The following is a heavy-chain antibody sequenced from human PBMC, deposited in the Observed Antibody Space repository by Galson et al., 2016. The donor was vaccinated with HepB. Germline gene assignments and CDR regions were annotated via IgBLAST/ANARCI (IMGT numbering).Heavy chain of an antibody. CDR2: ISWHSGNI. CDR1: GFKFEDYA. Sequence: SLRLPCAAAGFKFEDYAMHWVRQAPGKGLEWVAGISWHSGNISYADSVRGRFTISRDNAKNSLLLHMESLRPEDTALYYCVKDSGDNLWGRENYYYGMDVWGQGTTVTVS. V-gene: IGHV3-9*01. CDR3: VKDSGDNLWGRENYYYGMDV. J-gene: IGHJ6*02. D-gene: IGHD5-24*01.